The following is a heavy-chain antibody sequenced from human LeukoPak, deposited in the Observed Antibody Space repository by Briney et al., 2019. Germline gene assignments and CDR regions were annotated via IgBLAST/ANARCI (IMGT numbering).Heavy chain of an antibody. D-gene: IGHD1-1*01. J-gene: IGHJ6*02. V-gene: IGHV3-74*01. CDR1: GFTFSDSW. Sequence: GGSLRLSCAASGFTFSDSWMHWVRQAPGKGLEWVSRIYSDESSTYYVDSVKGRFTISRDNAKNTLYLQMNSLRAEDTAMYYCARDSGYAYGMDVWGQGTTVTVSS. CDR2: IYSDESST. CDR3: ARDSGYAYGMDV.